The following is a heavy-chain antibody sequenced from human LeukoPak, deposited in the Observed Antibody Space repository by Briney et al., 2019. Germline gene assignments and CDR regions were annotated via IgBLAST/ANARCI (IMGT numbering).Heavy chain of an antibody. CDR3: TTAPTPYYYDRSI. CDR2: IKSKTDGGTT. J-gene: IGHJ4*02. D-gene: IGHD3-22*01. CDR1: GFTFSNAW. Sequence: PGGSLRLSCAAPGFTFSNAWMSWVRQAPGKGLESVGRIKSKTDGGTTDYAAPVKGRFTISRDDSKNTLYLQMNSLKTEDTAVYYCTTAPTPYYYDRSIWGQGTLVTVSS. V-gene: IGHV3-15*01.